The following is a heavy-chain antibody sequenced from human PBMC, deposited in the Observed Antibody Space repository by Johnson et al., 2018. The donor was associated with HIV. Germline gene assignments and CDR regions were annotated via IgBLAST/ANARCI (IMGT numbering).Heavy chain of an antibody. Sequence: MLLVESGGGLVQPGGSLRLSCAASGFTFSSYAMSWVRQAPGKGLEWVSAISGSGGSTYYADSVKGRFTISRDNARNSVFLQMNSLRAEDTAVYYCARGAYYYLIWGQGTMVTVSS. CDR3: ARGAYYYLI. D-gene: IGHD3-22*01. CDR1: GFTFSSYA. V-gene: IGHV3-23*04. J-gene: IGHJ3*01. CDR2: ISGSGGST.